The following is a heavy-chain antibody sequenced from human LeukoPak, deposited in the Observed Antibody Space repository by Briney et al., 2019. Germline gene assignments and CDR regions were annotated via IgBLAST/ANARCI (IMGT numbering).Heavy chain of an antibody. CDR3: ARLGDFWSGYSDV. CDR1: GFTFSTYS. J-gene: IGHJ6*04. V-gene: IGHV3-21*01. Sequence: PGGSLRLSCAASGFTFSTYSMNWVRQAPGKGLEWVSSISRSSSYIHYADSVKGRFTISRDNAKNSLYLQMNSLRAEDTAVYYCARLGDFWSGYSDVWGKGTTVTVSS. CDR2: ISRSSSYI. D-gene: IGHD3-3*01.